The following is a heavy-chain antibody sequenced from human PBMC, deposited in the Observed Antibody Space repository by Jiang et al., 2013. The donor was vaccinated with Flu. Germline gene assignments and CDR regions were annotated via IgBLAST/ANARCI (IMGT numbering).Heavy chain of an antibody. V-gene: IGHV1-69*02. D-gene: IGHD2-2*03. Sequence: EVKKPGASVKVSCKASGYTFTGYYMHWVRQAPGQGLEWMGRIIPILGIANYAQKFQGRVTITADKSTSTAYMELSSLRSEDTAVYYCARLDIVVVPAASWFDPWGQGTLVTVSS. CDR3: ARLDIVVVPAASWFDP. CDR1: GYTFTGYY. CDR2: IIPILGIA. J-gene: IGHJ5*02.